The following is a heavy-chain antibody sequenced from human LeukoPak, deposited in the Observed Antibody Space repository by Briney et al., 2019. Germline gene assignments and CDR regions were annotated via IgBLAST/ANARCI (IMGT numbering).Heavy chain of an antibody. V-gene: IGHV3-21*01. CDR1: GFTFSSYS. CDR3: ARGRPTTSIAAAGVNWFDP. J-gene: IGHJ5*02. D-gene: IGHD6-13*01. CDR2: ISSSSSYI. Sequence: PGGSLRLSCGVSGFTFSSYSMCWVRQAPGKGLEWVSFISSSSSYIYYADSVKGRFTISRDNAKNSLYLQMNSLRAEDTAVYYCARGRPTTSIAAAGVNWFDPWGQGTLVTVSS.